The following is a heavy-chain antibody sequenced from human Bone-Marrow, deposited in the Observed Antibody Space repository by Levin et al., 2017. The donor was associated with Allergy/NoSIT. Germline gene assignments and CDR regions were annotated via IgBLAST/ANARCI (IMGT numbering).Heavy chain of an antibody. V-gene: IGHV3-23*01. CDR3: AKTPTRNAVAQSYHYFDY. Sequence: PGGSLRLSCAASGFTFSSYAMSWVRQAPGKGLEWVSAISGSGGSTYYADSVKGRFTISRDNSKNTLYLQMNSLRAEDTAVYYCAKTPTRNAVAQSYHYFDYWGQGTLVTVSS. CDR2: ISGSGGST. D-gene: IGHD6-19*01. CDR1: GFTFSSYA. J-gene: IGHJ4*02.